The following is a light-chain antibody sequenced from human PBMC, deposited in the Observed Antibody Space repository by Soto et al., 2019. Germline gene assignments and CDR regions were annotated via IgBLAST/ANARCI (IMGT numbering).Light chain of an antibody. CDR1: DSDVGGYNF. Sequence: QSALTQPPSASGSPGQSVTISCTGTDSDVGGYNFVSWYQQHPGRAPKLMIYEVYQRPSGVPDRFPGSKSGNTASLTVSGLQAEDEANYYCSSYAASDNFVIFGGGTKVTVL. CDR2: EVY. CDR3: SSYAASDNFVI. V-gene: IGLV2-8*01. J-gene: IGLJ2*01.